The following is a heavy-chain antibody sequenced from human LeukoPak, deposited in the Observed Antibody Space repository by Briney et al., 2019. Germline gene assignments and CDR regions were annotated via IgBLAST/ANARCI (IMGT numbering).Heavy chain of an antibody. CDR3: AKGVYYDSSGYHFDAFDI. Sequence: GGSLRLSCEASGFAFSIYRMNWVRQAPGKGLEWVSSISSSSSYIYYADSVKGRFTISRDNAKNSLYLQMNSLRAEDTALYYCAKGVYYDSSGYHFDAFDIWGQGTMVTVSS. J-gene: IGHJ3*02. CDR2: ISSSSSYI. CDR1: GFAFSIYR. D-gene: IGHD3-22*01. V-gene: IGHV3-21*04.